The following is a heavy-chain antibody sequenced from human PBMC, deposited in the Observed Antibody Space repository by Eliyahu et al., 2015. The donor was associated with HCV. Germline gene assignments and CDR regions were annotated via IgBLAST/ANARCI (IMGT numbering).Heavy chain of an antibody. CDR1: GFXFSSYG. V-gene: IGHV3-33*08. J-gene: IGHJ6*02. CDR3: ARELITIFGVGKRGGMDV. D-gene: IGHD3-3*01. CDR2: IWYDGSNK. Sequence: QVQLVESGGGVVQPGRSLRLSXAASGFXFSSYGXHWVRQAPGKGLEWVAVIWYDGSNKYYADSVKGRFTISRDNSKNTLYLQMNSLRAEDTAVYYCARELITIFGVGKRGGMDVWGQGTTVTVSS.